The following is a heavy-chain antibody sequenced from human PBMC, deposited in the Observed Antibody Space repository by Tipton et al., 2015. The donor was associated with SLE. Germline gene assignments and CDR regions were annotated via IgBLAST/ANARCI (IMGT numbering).Heavy chain of an antibody. V-gene: IGHV4-34*01. D-gene: IGHD2-2*01. CDR3: ASQSTDCSSTSCYRRSGDY. Sequence: GLVKPSETLSLTCAVYGGSFSGYYWSWIRQPPGKGLEWIGEINHSGSTNYNPSLKSRVTISVDTSKNQFSLKLSSVTAADTAVYYCASQSTDCSSTSCYRRSGDYWGQGTLVTVSS. CDR1: GGSFSGYY. CDR2: INHSGST. J-gene: IGHJ4*02.